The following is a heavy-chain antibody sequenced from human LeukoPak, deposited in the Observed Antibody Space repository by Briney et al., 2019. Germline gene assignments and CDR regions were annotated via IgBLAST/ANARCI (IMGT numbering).Heavy chain of an antibody. CDR3: ARDEYQLLYYYYGMDV. CDR1: GFTFSSYW. D-gene: IGHD2-2*02. J-gene: IGHJ6*02. Sequence: GGSLRLPCAASGFTFSSYWMSWVRQAPGKGLEWVANIKQDGSEKYYVDSVKGRFTISRDNAKNSLYLQMNSLRAEDTAVYYCARDEYQLLYYYYGMDVWGQGTTVTVSS. V-gene: IGHV3-7*01. CDR2: IKQDGSEK.